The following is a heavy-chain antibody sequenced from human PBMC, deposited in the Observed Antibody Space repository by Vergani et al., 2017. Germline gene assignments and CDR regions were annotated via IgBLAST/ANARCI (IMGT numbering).Heavy chain of an antibody. Sequence: QVQLVQSGAEVKKPGSSVKVSCKASGGTFSSYTISWVRQAPGQGLEWMGRIIPILGIANYAQKFQGRVTTTADKSTSTAYMELSSLRSEDTAVYYCARGEENNWFDPWGQGTLVTVSS. CDR2: IIPILGIA. J-gene: IGHJ5*02. CDR1: GGTFSSYT. V-gene: IGHV1-69*02. CDR3: ARGEENNWFDP. D-gene: IGHD3-10*01.